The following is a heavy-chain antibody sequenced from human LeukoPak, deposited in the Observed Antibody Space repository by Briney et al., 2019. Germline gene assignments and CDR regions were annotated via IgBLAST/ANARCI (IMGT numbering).Heavy chain of an antibody. D-gene: IGHD6-13*01. CDR3: ARAPGIAAAGNLFDY. CDR2: IKQDGSEK. J-gene: IGHJ4*02. V-gene: IGHV3-7*01. CDR1: GFTFSSYW. Sequence: GGSLRLSCAASGFTFSSYWMSWVRQAPGKGLEWVANIKQDGSEKYYVDSVKGRFTISRDNAKNSLYLQMNSLRAEDTAVYYCARAPGIAAAGNLFDYWGQGTLVTVSS.